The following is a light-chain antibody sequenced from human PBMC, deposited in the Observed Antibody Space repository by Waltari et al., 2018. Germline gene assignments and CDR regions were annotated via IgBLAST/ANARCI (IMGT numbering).Light chain of an antibody. CDR3: HQRTSWPLT. V-gene: IGKV3-11*01. J-gene: IGKJ4*01. CDR1: QSVTTS. Sequence: EIVLTQSPATLSLSPGERATLSCRASQSVTTSLAWYQQKPGQAPRLLIFDASDRATGFPARFSGSGSGTDFTLPISSLEPEDFAVYFCHQRTSWPLTFGGGTQVEFK. CDR2: DAS.